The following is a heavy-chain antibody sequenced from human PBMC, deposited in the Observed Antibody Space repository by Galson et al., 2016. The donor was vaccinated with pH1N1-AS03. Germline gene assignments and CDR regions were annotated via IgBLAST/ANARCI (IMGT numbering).Heavy chain of an antibody. CDR3: ARDGGSGGLYYFEY. D-gene: IGHD2-15*01. CDR2: ISSDSTTM. J-gene: IGHJ4*02. V-gene: IGHV3-48*02. CDR1: GFTFSRYS. Sequence: SLRLSCAASGFTFSRYSMNWVRQAPGKGLEWVSYISSDSTTMYYAESVRGRFTISRDNARDSLHLQMNSLNDEDTAIYYCARDGGSGGLYYFEYWGQGALVTVSS.